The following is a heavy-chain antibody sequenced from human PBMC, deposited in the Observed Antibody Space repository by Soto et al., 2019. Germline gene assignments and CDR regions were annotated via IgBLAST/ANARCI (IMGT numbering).Heavy chain of an antibody. J-gene: IGHJ3*02. CDR2: IKQDGSEK. CDR3: ARDGGGRDDAFDI. V-gene: IGHV3-7*03. D-gene: IGHD2-15*01. Sequence: GGSLRLSCAASGFTFSSYWMSWVRQAPGKGLEWVANIKQDGSEKYYVDSVKGRFTISSDNAKNSLYLQMNSLRAEDTAVYYCARDGGGRDDAFDIWGQGTMVTVSS. CDR1: GFTFSSYW.